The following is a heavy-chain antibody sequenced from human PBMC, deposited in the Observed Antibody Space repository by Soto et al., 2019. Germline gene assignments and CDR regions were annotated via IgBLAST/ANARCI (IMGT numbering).Heavy chain of an antibody. CDR1: GFTFSSYG. CDR3: AKDVAIFGVVIAFDY. J-gene: IGHJ4*02. V-gene: IGHV3-30*18. Sequence: VGSLRLSCAASGFTFSSYGMHWVRQAPGKGLEWVAVISYDGSNKYYADSVKGRFTISRDNSKNTLYLQMNSLRAEDTAVYYCAKDVAIFGVVIAFDYWGQGTLVTVSS. CDR2: ISYDGSNK. D-gene: IGHD3-3*01.